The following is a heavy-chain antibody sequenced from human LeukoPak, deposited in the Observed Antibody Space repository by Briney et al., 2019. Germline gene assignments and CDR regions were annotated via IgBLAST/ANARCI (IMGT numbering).Heavy chain of an antibody. V-gene: IGHV3-7*01. CDR1: GFTFRTYW. CDR3: ARLIGDRTTYEY. D-gene: IGHD2/OR15-2a*01. CDR2: INQGGSET. Sequence: PGGSLRLSCAASGFTFRTYWMSWVRQAPGKGLEWVASINQGGSETYYVESVKGRFTISRDNAMNSFFLQMNSLRAEDTAVYYCARLIGDRTTYEYWGQGTLVTVSP. J-gene: IGHJ4*02.